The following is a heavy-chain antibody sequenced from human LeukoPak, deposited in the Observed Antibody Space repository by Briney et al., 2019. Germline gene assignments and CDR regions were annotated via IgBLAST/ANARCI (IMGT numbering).Heavy chain of an antibody. Sequence: KAGGSLRLSCAASGFTFSDYYMSWIRQAPGKGLGWVSYISSSGSTIYYADSVKGRFTISRDNAKNSLYLQMNSLRAEDTAVYYCARVRRWFGDLDYWGQGTLVTVSS. CDR3: ARVRRWFGDLDY. V-gene: IGHV3-11*04. D-gene: IGHD3-10*01. CDR1: GFTFSDYY. J-gene: IGHJ4*02. CDR2: ISSSGSTI.